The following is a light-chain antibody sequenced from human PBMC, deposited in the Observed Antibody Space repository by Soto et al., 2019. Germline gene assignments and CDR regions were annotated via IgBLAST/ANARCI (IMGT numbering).Light chain of an antibody. CDR2: DSN. Sequence: QSVLTQPPSVSAAPGQKVTISCSGSSSNIGNNYVSCYHQLPPTAPTLLIYDSNKQPSGITDRFSGSKSGTSTTLGINGLPTGGEEDYYCRPCDSSRRGVFGGGTKLTVL. V-gene: IGLV1-51*01. CDR3: RPCDSSRRGV. J-gene: IGLJ2*01. CDR1: SSNIGNNY.